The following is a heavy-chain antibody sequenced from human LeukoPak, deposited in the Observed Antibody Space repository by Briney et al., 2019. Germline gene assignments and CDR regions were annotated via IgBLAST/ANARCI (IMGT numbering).Heavy chain of an antibody. D-gene: IGHD1-7*01. Sequence: TSETLSLTCAVYGGSFSNYYWSWIRQPPGRGLEWIGEINDSGRTNYNPSLMSRVTVSVDTSKNQFSLRLTSVTATDTAVYYCARRWNYGRNYYIDVWGNGATVSVS. CDR2: INDSGRT. J-gene: IGHJ6*03. CDR1: GGSFSNYY. CDR3: ARRWNYGRNYYIDV. V-gene: IGHV4-34*01.